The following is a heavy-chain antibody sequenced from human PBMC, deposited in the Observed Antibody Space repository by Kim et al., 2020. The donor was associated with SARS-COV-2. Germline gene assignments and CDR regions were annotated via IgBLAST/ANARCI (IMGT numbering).Heavy chain of an antibody. CDR1: GLTFSSYG. Sequence: GRSLRLSCAASGLTFSSYGMNWVRQVPGKGLEWVALIWYDGRNTFYADSVKGRFTISRDNSRNTVYLLMDSLRAEDTAVYYCASFEYSTSSGRGYWGQGT. CDR3: ASFEYSTSSGRGY. D-gene: IGHD6-6*01. J-gene: IGHJ4*02. CDR2: IWYDGRNT. V-gene: IGHV3-33*01.